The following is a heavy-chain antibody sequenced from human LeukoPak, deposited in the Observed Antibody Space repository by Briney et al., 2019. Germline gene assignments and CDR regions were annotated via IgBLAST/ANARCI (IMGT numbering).Heavy chain of an antibody. V-gene: IGHV1-2*02. D-gene: IGHD6-6*01. J-gene: IGHJ4*02. CDR3: ARPSIAALGMVDY. CDR1: GYTFTGYY. CDR2: INPNSGGT. Sequence: ASVKVSCKASGYTFTGYYMHWVRQAPVQGLEWMGWINPNSGGTNYAQKFQGRVTMTRDTSISTAYMELSRLRSDDTAVYYCARPSIAALGMVDYWGQGTLVTVSS.